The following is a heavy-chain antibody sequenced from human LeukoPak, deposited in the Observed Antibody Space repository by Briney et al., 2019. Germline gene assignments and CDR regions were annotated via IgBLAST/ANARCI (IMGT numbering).Heavy chain of an antibody. V-gene: IGHV4-39*01. CDR3: ARGRLGAAAKNWFDP. CDR1: GGSNSSSSYY. Sequence: SETLSLTCTVSGGSNSSSSYYWGWIRQPPGKGLEWIGSIYYSGSTYYNPSLKSRVTISVDTSKNQFSLKLSSVTAADTAVYYCARGRLGAAAKNWFDPWGQGTLVTVSS. D-gene: IGHD6-13*01. J-gene: IGHJ5*02. CDR2: IYYSGST.